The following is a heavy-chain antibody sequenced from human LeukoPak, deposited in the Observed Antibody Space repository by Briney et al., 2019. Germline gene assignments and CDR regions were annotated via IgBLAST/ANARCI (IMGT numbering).Heavy chain of an antibody. Sequence: ASVKVSCKASGYTFTSYYMHWVRQAPGKGLEWMGGFDPEDGETIYAQKFQGRVTMTEDTSTDTAYMELSSLRSEDTAVYYCATGIFGVVIYDYWGQGTLVTVSS. CDR1: GYTFTSYY. CDR2: FDPEDGET. J-gene: IGHJ4*02. D-gene: IGHD3-3*01. CDR3: ATGIFGVVIYDY. V-gene: IGHV1-24*01.